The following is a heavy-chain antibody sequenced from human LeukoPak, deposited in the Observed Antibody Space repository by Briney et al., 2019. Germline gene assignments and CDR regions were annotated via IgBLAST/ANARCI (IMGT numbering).Heavy chain of an antibody. Sequence: SETLSLTCNVSGGSIRSYFWSWIRQPPGKGLEWIGYIFYSGSTYYNPSLMSRVTISVDTSKNQFSLKLTSVTAADTAVYYCARHDYGGSSAWFDPWGQGTLVSVSS. CDR3: ARHDYGGSSAWFDP. CDR2: IFYSGST. J-gene: IGHJ5*02. CDR1: GGSIRSYF. V-gene: IGHV4-59*01. D-gene: IGHD4-23*01.